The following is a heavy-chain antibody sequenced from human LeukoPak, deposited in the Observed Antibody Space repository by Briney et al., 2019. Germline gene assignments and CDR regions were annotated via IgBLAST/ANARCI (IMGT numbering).Heavy chain of an antibody. Sequence: GGSLRLSCAASGLTVSSNYMGWARKAPGKGLKWFSFIYSGGSTYFADSVKGRFTISGDHSKNTLFLQMNSLRAEDAAVYYCARDPPHYDYVWGSYRYGSFDYWGQGTLVTVSS. CDR3: ARDPPHYDYVWGSYRYGSFDY. V-gene: IGHV3-53*01. CDR2: IYSGGST. D-gene: IGHD3-16*02. J-gene: IGHJ4*02. CDR1: GLTVSSNY.